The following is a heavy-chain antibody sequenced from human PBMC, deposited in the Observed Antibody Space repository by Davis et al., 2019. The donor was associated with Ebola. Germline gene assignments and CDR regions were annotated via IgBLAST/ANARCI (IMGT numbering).Heavy chain of an antibody. CDR3: ARDNDPYGGRYKYRPPNAFDL. Sequence: PSETLSLTCAVYGGSFSGYYWSWIRQPPGKGLEWIGEINHSGSTNYNPSLKSRVTISVDTSKNSFSLKMTSVTAADTAIYFCARDNDPYGGRYKYRPPNAFDLWGQGTRVAVSS. CDR2: INHSGST. CDR1: GGSFSGYY. J-gene: IGHJ3*01. D-gene: IGHD1-26*01. V-gene: IGHV4-34*01.